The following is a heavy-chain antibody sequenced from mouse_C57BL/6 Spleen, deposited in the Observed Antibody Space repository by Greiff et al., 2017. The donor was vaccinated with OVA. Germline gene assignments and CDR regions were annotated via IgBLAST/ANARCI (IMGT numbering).Heavy chain of an antibody. CDR3: AAWAGQGY. CDR1: GYTFTDYY. CDR2: INPYNGGT. D-gene: IGHD3-3*01. J-gene: IGHJ2*01. Sequence: VHVKQSGPVLVKPGASVKMSCKASGYTFTDYYMNWVKQSHGKSLEWIGVINPYNGGTSYNQKFKGKATLTVDKSSSTAYMELNSLTSEDSAVYYCAAWAGQGYWGQGTTLTVSS. V-gene: IGHV1-19*01.